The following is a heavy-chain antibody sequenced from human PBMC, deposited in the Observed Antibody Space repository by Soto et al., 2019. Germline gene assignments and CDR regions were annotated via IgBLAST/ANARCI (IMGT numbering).Heavy chain of an antibody. CDR3: VKGEYYYDSSGYYPFDY. J-gene: IGHJ4*02. V-gene: IGHV3-64D*06. CDR2: ISTNGGST. Sequence: GGSLRLSCSASGFAFSSYAMQWVPQAPGKGLEYVSSISTNGGSTHYADSVKGRFTISRDNSKNTQYLQMSSLRADDTAVYYCVKGEYYYDSSGYYPFDYWGQGT. D-gene: IGHD3-22*01. CDR1: GFAFSSYA.